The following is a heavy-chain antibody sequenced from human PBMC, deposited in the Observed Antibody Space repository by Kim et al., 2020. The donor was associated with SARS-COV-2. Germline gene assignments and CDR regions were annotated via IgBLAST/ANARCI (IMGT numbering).Heavy chain of an antibody. V-gene: IGHV7-4-1*02. CDR1: GYTFTSYA. Sequence: ASVKVSCKASGYTFTSYAMNWVRQAPGQGLEWMGWINTNTGNPTYAQGFTGRFVFSLDTSVSTAYLQISSLKAEDTAVYYCARGRSIARSNYYYGMDVWGQGTTVTVSS. CDR3: ARGRSIARSNYYYGMDV. CDR2: INTNTGNP. J-gene: IGHJ6*02.